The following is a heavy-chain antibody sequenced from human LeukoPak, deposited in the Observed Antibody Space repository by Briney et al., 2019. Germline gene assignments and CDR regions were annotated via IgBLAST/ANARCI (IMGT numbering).Heavy chain of an antibody. CDR2: INPNSGGT. V-gene: IGHV1-2*02. J-gene: IGHJ4*02. D-gene: IGHD2-15*01. CDR1: GYTFTSYY. Sequence: GASVKVSCKASGYTFTSYYMHWVRQAPGQGLEWMGWINPNSGGTNYAQKFQGRVTMTRDTSISTAYMELSRLRSDDTAVYYCARDQECSGGSCYPDYWGQGTLVTVSS. CDR3: ARDQECSGGSCYPDY.